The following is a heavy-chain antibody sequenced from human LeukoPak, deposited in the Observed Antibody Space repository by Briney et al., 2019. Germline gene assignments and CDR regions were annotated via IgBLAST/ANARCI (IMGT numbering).Heavy chain of an antibody. J-gene: IGHJ2*01. Sequence: GGSLGLSCAASGFTFSNYAMSWVRQAPGKGLEWVSGISGSGGSTYYADSVKGRLTISRDNFKNTLYLQMDSLRAEDTAVYYCAKVGIRISLIVVVFTTADDWYFDLWGRGTLVTVSS. D-gene: IGHD3-22*01. CDR1: GFTFSNYA. V-gene: IGHV3-23*01. CDR3: AKVGIRISLIVVVFTTADDWYFDL. CDR2: ISGSGGST.